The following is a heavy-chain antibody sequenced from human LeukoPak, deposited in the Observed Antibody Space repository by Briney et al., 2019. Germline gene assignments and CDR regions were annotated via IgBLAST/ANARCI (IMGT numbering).Heavy chain of an antibody. D-gene: IGHD2-15*01. CDR1: GFTFSSYW. Sequence: GSLRLSCAASGFTFSSYWMSWVRQAPGKGLEWVANIKQDGSEKYYVDSVKGRFTISRDNAKNSLYLQMNSLRGEDTAVYYCARDKGYCSGGSCYGYYYGMDVWGQGTTVTVSS. J-gene: IGHJ6*02. CDR2: IKQDGSEK. CDR3: ARDKGYCSGGSCYGYYYGMDV. V-gene: IGHV3-7*01.